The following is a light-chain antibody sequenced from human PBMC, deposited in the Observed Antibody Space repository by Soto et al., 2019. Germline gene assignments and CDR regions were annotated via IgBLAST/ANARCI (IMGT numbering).Light chain of an antibody. CDR3: QQYYSYPLT. Sequence: IQMTQSPSTLSASVGDRVTITFRASQGISSALAWYQQKAGKAPKLLIYAASTLQSGVPSRFSGSGSGTDFTLTISCLQSEDFATYYCQQYYSYPLTFGQGTKVDIK. CDR2: AAS. CDR1: QGISSA. V-gene: IGKV1-13*02. J-gene: IGKJ1*01.